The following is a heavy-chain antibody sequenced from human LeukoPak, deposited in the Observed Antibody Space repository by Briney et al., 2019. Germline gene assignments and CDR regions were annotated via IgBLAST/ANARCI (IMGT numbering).Heavy chain of an antibody. CDR3: ARDCGSSGCDF. CDR2: INPDGSTT. D-gene: IGHD6-19*01. CDR1: GFTFSSYW. V-gene: IGHV3-74*01. Sequence: GGSLRLSCAASGFTFSSYWMHWVRQAPGKGLVWVSRINPDGSTTNYADSVKGRFTTSRDNARNTLYVEMNSLRADDTAAYYCARDCGSSGCDFWGQGTLVTVSS. J-gene: IGHJ4*02.